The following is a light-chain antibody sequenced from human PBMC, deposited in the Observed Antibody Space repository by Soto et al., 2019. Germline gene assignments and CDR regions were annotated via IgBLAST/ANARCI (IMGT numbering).Light chain of an antibody. Sequence: DIQMTQSPSSLSAFVGDRVTITCRASQGISNFLAWYQRRPGQVPNLLIYAASTLQSGVPSRFSASGSGTDFTLTISGLQPEDAATYYCQRYNAASTFGQGNKVEI. CDR3: QRYNAAST. V-gene: IGKV1-27*01. CDR1: QGISNF. J-gene: IGKJ1*01. CDR2: AAS.